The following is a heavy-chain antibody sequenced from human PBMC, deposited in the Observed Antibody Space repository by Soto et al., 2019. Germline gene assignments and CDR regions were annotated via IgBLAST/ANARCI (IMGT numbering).Heavy chain of an antibody. CDR1: GGSISSGGYY. CDR2: IYYSGST. V-gene: IGHV4-31*03. D-gene: IGHD4-4*01. Sequence: LSLTCTVSGGSISSGGYYWSWIRQHPGKGLEWIGYIYYSGSTYYNPSLKSRVTISVDTSKNQFSLKLSSVTAADTAVYYCARLSTTVTTMATAYYYYYYGMDVWGQGTTVTVSS. J-gene: IGHJ6*02. CDR3: ARLSTTVTTMATAYYYYYYGMDV.